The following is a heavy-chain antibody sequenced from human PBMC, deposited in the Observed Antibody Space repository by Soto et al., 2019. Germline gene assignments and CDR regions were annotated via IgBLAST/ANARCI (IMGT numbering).Heavy chain of an antibody. Sequence: SVKVSFKASGYTFTSYDINWVRQATGQGLEWMGWMNPNSGNTGYAQKFQGRVTMTRNTSISTAYMELNSLRSEDTAVYYCANDGSSSWYNFDYWGQGTLVTVSS. CDR3: ANDGSSSWYNFDY. V-gene: IGHV1-8*01. CDR1: GYTFTSYD. D-gene: IGHD6-13*01. J-gene: IGHJ4*02. CDR2: MNPNSGNT.